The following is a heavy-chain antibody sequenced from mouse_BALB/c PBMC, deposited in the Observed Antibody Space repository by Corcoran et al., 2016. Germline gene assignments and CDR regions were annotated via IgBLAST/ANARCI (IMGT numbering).Heavy chain of an antibody. D-gene: IGHD4-1*01. CDR3: ANWDWYVDV. Sequence: EVQLQQSGAELVKPGASVKLSCTASGFNIKDTYMHWVKQRPEQGLEWIGRLDPANGNTKYDPKFQGKATITADTSSNTAYLQLSSLTSEDTAVYYCANWDWYVDVWGAGTTVTVSS. CDR2: LDPANGNT. J-gene: IGHJ1*01. V-gene: IGHV14-3*02. CDR1: GFNIKDTY.